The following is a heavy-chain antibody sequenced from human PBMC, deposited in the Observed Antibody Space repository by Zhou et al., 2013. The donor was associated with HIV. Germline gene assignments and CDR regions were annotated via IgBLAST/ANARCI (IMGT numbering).Heavy chain of an antibody. V-gene: IGHV1-69*12. D-gene: IGHD3-22*01. CDR3: ARDLTYYYGNSGYYRLDF. CDR2: IIPILRTA. Sequence: HVQLVQSGTEVKKPGSSVKVSCKIFGGNPGGTFTSHPISWVRQAPGQGLEWMGGIIPILRTANYAQKFQGRVTITADELTTTAYMELTNLRLEDTAVYFCARDLTYYYGNSGYYRLDFWGQGTLVTVSS. J-gene: IGHJ4*02. CDR1: GGTFTSHP.